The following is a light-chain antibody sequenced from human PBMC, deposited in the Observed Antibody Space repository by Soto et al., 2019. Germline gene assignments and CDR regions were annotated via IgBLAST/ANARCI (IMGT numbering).Light chain of an antibody. J-gene: IGLJ2*01. V-gene: IGLV2-14*03. Sequence: QSALTQPASVSGSPGQSITISCTGTRSDIGAYNFVSWYQQHPGEVPKLMLYDVNVRPSGVSNRFSGSKSGNTASLTISGLQAEDEADDYCTSWTTSTTMIFGGGTKVTVL. CDR2: DVN. CDR3: TSWTTSTTMI. CDR1: RSDIGAYNF.